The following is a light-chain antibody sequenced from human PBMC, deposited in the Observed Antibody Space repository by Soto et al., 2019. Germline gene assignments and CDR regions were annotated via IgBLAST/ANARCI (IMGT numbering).Light chain of an antibody. CDR3: GSYAGSSTPYV. CDR1: SSDVGGYNY. J-gene: IGLJ1*01. Sequence: QSVLTQPASVSGSPGQSITISCTGTSSDVGGYNYVSWYRQHPGEVPQLMIYDVSNRPSGISNRFSGSKSGNTASLTISGLQAEDEADYYCGSYAGSSTPYVFGTGTKLTVL. V-gene: IGLV2-14*03. CDR2: DVS.